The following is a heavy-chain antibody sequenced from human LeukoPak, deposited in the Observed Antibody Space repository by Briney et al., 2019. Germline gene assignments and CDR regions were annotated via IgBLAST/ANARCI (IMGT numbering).Heavy chain of an antibody. CDR3: AGLDGVRTDAFDI. CDR1: GVSISSSSYY. Sequence: SETLSLTCTVSGVSISSSSYYRGWIRQPPGKGLEWNGSIYYSGSTYYNPALKCRVTISVDTSKNQFSLKLSSVTAADTAVYYCAGLDGVRTDAFDIWGQGTMVTVSS. J-gene: IGHJ3*02. D-gene: IGHD2-8*01. V-gene: IGHV4-39*07. CDR2: IYYSGST.